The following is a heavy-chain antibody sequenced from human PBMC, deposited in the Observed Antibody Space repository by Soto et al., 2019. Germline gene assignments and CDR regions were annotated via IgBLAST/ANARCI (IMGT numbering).Heavy chain of an antibody. D-gene: IGHD6-19*01. Sequence: TSETLSLTCTVSGGSISSYYWSWIRQPPGKGLEWIGYIYYSGSTNYNPSLKSRVTISVDTSKNQFSLKLSSVTAADTAVYYCARDKAGSGWIDYWGQGTLVTVSS. CDR1: GGSISSYY. CDR2: IYYSGST. CDR3: ARDKAGSGWIDY. V-gene: IGHV4-59*01. J-gene: IGHJ4*02.